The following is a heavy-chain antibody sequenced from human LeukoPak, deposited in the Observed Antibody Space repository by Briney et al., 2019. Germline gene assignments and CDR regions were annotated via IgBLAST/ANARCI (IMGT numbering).Heavy chain of an antibody. CDR1: GFTFRSYA. D-gene: IGHD3-3*01. Sequence: PGGSPRLSCEASGFTFRSYAMTWVRQAPGKGLEWVAVISYDGSNKYYADSVKGRFTISRDNSKNTLYLQMNSLKTEDTAVYYCTTSNFGFPFDYWGQGSLVTVSS. V-gene: IGHV3-30*03. CDR3: TTSNFGFPFDY. CDR2: ISYDGSNK. J-gene: IGHJ4*02.